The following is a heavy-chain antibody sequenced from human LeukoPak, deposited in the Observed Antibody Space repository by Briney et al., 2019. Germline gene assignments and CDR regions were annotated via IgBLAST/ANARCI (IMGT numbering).Heavy chain of an antibody. D-gene: IGHD6-13*01. V-gene: IGHV3-7*05. Sequence: PGGSLRLSCAASGFTFSSYWVSWVRQAPGKGLEWVANIKQDGSEKYYVDSVKGRFTISRDNAKNSLYLQMNSLRAEDTAVYYCARELSSSWLNWFDPWGQGTLVTVSS. J-gene: IGHJ5*02. CDR2: IKQDGSEK. CDR3: ARELSSSWLNWFDP. CDR1: GFTFSSYW.